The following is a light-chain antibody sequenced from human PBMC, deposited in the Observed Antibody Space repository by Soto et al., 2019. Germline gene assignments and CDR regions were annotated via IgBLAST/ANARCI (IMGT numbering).Light chain of an antibody. Sequence: QSVLTQPPSVSGAPGQRVTISCTGSSSNIGAGYDVPWYQQFPGTAPKLLIHGNSHRPSGVPDRFSGSRAGTAASLAITGLQAEDEAAYSCQSYDRSLTGFVFGTGTKGTVL. CDR1: SSNIGAGYD. CDR3: QSYDRSLTGFV. V-gene: IGLV1-40*01. J-gene: IGLJ1*01. CDR2: GNS.